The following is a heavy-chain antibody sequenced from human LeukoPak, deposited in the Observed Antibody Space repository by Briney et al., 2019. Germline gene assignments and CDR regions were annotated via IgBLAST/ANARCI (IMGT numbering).Heavy chain of an antibody. CDR1: GLTFSDYY. D-gene: IGHD6-19*01. CDR2: ISSSGSTI. Sequence: GGSLRLSCAASGLTFSDYYMSWIRQAPGKGLEWVSYISSSGSTIYYADSVKGRFTISRDNSKNTLYLQMNSLRAEDTAVYHCAKEYSSGWYSCDYWGQGTLVTVSS. CDR3: AKEYSSGWYSCDY. V-gene: IGHV3-11*04. J-gene: IGHJ4*02.